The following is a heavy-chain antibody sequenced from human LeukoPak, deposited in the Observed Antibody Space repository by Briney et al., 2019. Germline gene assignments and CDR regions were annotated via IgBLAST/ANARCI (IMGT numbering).Heavy chain of an antibody. Sequence: SETLSLTCTVSGGSISTYYWNWIRQPPGKGLEWIGYIYCSGATNYNPSLKSRVPISVDTSKNQFSLKLSSVTAADTAVYYCARGVYIAAAQYGFWGQGTPVTVSS. J-gene: IGHJ4*02. CDR1: GGSISTYY. D-gene: IGHD6-13*01. V-gene: IGHV4-59*01. CDR2: IYCSGAT. CDR3: ARGVYIAAAQYGF.